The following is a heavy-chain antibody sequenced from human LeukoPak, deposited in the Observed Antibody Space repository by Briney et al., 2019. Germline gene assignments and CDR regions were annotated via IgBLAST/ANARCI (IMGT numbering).Heavy chain of an antibody. CDR3: AFARADSIVIYGMDV. V-gene: IGHV1-46*01. CDR1: GYTFTSYY. CDR2: INPSGGST. Sequence: ASVKVSCKASGYTFTSYYMHWVRQAPGQGLEWMGIINPSGGSTSYAQKFQGRVTMTRDTSASTVYMELSSLRSEDTAVYYCAFARADSIVIYGMDVWGQGTTVTVSS. D-gene: IGHD3-3*02. J-gene: IGHJ6*02.